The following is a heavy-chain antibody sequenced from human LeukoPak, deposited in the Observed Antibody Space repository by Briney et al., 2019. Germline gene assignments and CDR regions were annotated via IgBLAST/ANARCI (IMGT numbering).Heavy chain of an antibody. V-gene: IGHV1-46*01. CDR3: AREAADIAAFDI. J-gene: IGHJ3*02. D-gene: IGHD5-12*01. CDR2: INPSGGST. Sequence: GASVKVSCKASGYTFTSYYMHWARQAPGQGLEWMGIINPSGGSTSYAQKFQGRVTMTRDTSTSAVYMELSSLRSEDTAVYYCAREAADIAAFDIWGQGTMVTVSS. CDR1: GYTFTSYY.